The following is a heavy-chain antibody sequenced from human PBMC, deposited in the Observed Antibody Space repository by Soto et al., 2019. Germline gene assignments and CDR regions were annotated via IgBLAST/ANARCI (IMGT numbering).Heavy chain of an antibody. J-gene: IGHJ4*02. V-gene: IGHV3-11*05. Sequence: GGSLRLSCAASGFTFSDHYMSWIRQAPGKGLEWISYIIINTGDTSYADSVRGRFTISRDKAKRSVDLQMNSLTAEDTAVYYCARETWFGALTTDYWGPGTLVTVSS. CDR1: GFTFSDHY. CDR3: ARETWFGALTTDY. D-gene: IGHD3-10*01. CDR2: IIINTGDT.